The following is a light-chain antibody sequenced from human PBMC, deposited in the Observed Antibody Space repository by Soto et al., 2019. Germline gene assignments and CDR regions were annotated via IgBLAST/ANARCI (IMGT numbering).Light chain of an antibody. Sequence: IQLTQSPSFLSPSVGDRVTITCRASQGISSYLAWYQQKPGKAPKLLIYAASTVQSGVPSRFSGSGSGTEFTLTTSSLQPEDSGTYYCQQLNSYPITFGGGTRVVIK. V-gene: IGKV1-9*01. J-gene: IGKJ5*01. CDR3: QQLNSYPIT. CDR1: QGISSY. CDR2: AAS.